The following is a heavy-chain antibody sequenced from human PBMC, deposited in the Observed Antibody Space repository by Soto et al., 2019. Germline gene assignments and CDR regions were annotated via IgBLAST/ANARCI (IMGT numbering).Heavy chain of an antibody. D-gene: IGHD5-12*01. Sequence: QITLKESGPTLVKPTQTLTLTCTFSGFSLSTSGVGVGWIRQPPGKALEWLALIYWNDDKRYSPSLKSRLTITKDTSKNQVFLTMTNMDPVDTATYYCAHTPIVATSRGFVDRNWFDPWGQGTLVTVSS. CDR1: GFSLSTSGVG. V-gene: IGHV2-5*01. J-gene: IGHJ5*02. CDR2: IYWNDDK. CDR3: AHTPIVATSRGFVDRNWFDP.